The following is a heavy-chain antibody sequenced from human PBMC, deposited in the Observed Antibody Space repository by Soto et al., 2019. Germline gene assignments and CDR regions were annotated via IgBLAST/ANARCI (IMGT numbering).Heavy chain of an antibody. Sequence: VQLVQSGDEVKKPGASEKVSCKASGDTFTTYGISWVRQAPGQGLEWMGWISAYNGDTKYAQNVQDRVSMTTDTPTSTAYMELRSLRSDDTAVYYCAREGSWPYYYYGMDVWGQGTTVTVSS. J-gene: IGHJ6*02. V-gene: IGHV1-18*01. D-gene: IGHD6-13*01. CDR3: AREGSWPYYYYGMDV. CDR1: GDTFTTYG. CDR2: ISAYNGDT.